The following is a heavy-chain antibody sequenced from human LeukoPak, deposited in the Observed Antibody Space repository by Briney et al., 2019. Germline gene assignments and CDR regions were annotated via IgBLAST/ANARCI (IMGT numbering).Heavy chain of an antibody. Sequence: SETLSLTCTVSGGSISSDYWQWIRQPLGKGLEWVGYIYNSGSNTYNPSLKRRVTISIDTSKNQFSLKLTSVTASDTAVYYCATRGYWGQGTLVTVSS. CDR3: ATRGY. V-gene: IGHV4-59*08. D-gene: IGHD3-10*01. CDR2: IYNSGSN. J-gene: IGHJ4*02. CDR1: GGSISSDY.